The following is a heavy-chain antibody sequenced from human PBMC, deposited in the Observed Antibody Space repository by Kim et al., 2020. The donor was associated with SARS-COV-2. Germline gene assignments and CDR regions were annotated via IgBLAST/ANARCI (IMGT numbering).Heavy chain of an antibody. CDR3: ARFYYYGSGSRWTYGMDV. D-gene: IGHD3-10*01. J-gene: IGHJ6*02. CDR2: ISSSSSTI. V-gene: IGHV3-48*02. Sequence: GGSLRLSCAASGFTFSSYSMNWVRQAPGKGLEWVSYISSSSSTIYYADSVKGRFTISRDNAKNSLYLQMNSLRDEDTAVYYCARFYYYGSGSRWTYGMDVWGQGTTVTVSS. CDR1: GFTFSSYS.